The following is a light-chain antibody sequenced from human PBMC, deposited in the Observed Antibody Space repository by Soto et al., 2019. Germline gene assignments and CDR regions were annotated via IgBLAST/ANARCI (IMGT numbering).Light chain of an antibody. CDR3: QQYGSSPLYT. J-gene: IGKJ2*01. CDR2: ATS. CDR1: QSVTSRS. V-gene: IGKV3-20*01. Sequence: EIVLTQSPGTLSLSPGESATLSCRASQSVTSRSLAWYQQKPGQAPRLLIYATSSRITGIPDRFSGSGSGTDFTLTITRLEPEDFAVYYCQQYGSSPLYTFGQGTRLEIK.